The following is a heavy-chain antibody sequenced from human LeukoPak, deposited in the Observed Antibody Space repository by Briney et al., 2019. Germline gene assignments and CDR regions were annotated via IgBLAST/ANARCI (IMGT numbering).Heavy chain of an antibody. Sequence: PSETLSLTCAVYGGSFSGYYWSWIRQPPGKGLEWVANIKQDGSEKYYVDSVKGRFTISRDNAKNSLYLQMNSLRAEDTAVYYCAREGMVRGIDYWGQGTLVTVSS. CDR3: AREGMVRGIDY. D-gene: IGHD3-10*01. CDR1: GGSFSGYY. CDR2: IKQDGSEK. V-gene: IGHV3-7*01. J-gene: IGHJ4*02.